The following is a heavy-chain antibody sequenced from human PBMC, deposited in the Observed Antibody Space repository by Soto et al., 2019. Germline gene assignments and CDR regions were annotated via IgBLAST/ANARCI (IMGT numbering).Heavy chain of an antibody. J-gene: IGHJ5*02. V-gene: IGHV1-69*01. CDR1: GGTFNSYA. CDR3: AKILSSAAGSCYLIPDA. CDR2: ISPIFGTA. Sequence: QLVQSGAEVQKPGSSVNVSCKASGGTFNSYAITWVRQAPGQGLEWLGGISPIFGTADYSQMFQGRVTISSDESSNTFVMALSRLTSEDTAVYYCAKILSSAAGSCYLIPDAWGQVTLVSVSS. D-gene: IGHD3-22*01.